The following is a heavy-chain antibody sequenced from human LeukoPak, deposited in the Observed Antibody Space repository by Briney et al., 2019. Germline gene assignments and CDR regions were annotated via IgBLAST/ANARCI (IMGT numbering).Heavy chain of an antibody. CDR3: ASTEWNYAR. D-gene: IGHD1-7*01. J-gene: IGHJ4*02. V-gene: IGHV4-59*08. CDR1: GGSISSYY. Sequence: PSETLSLTCTVSGGSISSYYWSWIRQPPGKGLEWIGYIHHSGSTNYNPSLKSRVSISLDTSRTQFSLKLTSVTAADTAVYYCASTEWNYARWGQGTLVTVSS. CDR2: IHHSGST.